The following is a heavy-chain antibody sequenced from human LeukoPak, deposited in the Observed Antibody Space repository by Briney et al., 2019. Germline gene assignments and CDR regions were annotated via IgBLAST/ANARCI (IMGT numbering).Heavy chain of an antibody. CDR1: GFTFSDYY. CDR3: AGDYKEGAIDY. J-gene: IGHJ4*02. Sequence: PGGSLTLSCAVSGFTFSDYYMSWIRHAPRKGLEWNSCISTSTGTIYYAGSVKGEFTVSRDNPKNLMYWKRDRLRADGTVVYFCAGDYKEGAIDYWGQGTLVTVSS. V-gene: IGHV3-11*01. CDR2: ISTSTGTI. D-gene: IGHD1-26*01.